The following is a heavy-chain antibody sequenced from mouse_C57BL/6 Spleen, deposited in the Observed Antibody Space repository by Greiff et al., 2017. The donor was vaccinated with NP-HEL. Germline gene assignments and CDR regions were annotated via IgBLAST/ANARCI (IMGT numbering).Heavy chain of an antibody. J-gene: IGHJ4*01. V-gene: IGHV1-80*01. CDR3: ARAGCLRDAMDY. CDR1: GYAFSSYW. CDR2: IYPGDGDT. Sequence: VQLQQSGAELVKPGASVKISCKASGYAFSSYWMNWVKQRPGKGLEWIGQIYPGDGDTNYNGKFKGKATMTADQSSSTAYMQLSSLTSEDSAVYFCARAGCLRDAMDYWGQGTSVTVSS.